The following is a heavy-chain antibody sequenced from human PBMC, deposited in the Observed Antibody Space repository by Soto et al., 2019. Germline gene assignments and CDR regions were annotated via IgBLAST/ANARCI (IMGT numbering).Heavy chain of an antibody. CDR1: GGSMNSAFTY. D-gene: IGHD6-13*01. CDR3: GLSSRSYSDWFDT. V-gene: IGHV4-39*01. J-gene: IGHJ5*02. Sequence: KASETLSLTCTVSGGSMNSAFTYWGWIRQPPGKGLEWIGAIFSTGTTYYTPSLKSRVTISVDTSKNQFSLNLSSVTAADTAVYYCGLSSRSYSDWFDTWGQGTPVTVSS. CDR2: IFSTGTT.